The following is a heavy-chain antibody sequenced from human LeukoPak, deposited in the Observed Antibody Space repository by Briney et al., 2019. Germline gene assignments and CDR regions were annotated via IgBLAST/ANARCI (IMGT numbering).Heavy chain of an antibody. J-gene: IGHJ4*02. CDR3: ARARGYCSSTSCHLHFDY. CDR2: IYSGGST. CDR1: GFTVSSNY. Sequence: GGSLRLSCAASGFTVSSNYMSWVRQAPGKGLEWVSVIYSGGSTYYADSVKGRLTISRDNSKNTLYLQMNSLRAEDTAVYYCARARGYCSSTSCHLHFDYWGQGTLVTVSS. D-gene: IGHD2-2*01. V-gene: IGHV3-53*01.